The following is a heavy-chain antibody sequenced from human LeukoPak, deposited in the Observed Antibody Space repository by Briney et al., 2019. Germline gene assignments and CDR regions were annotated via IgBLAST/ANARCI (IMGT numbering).Heavy chain of an antibody. Sequence: GASVKVSCKASGYTFTGYYMHWVRQAPGQGLEWMGWINPNSGGINYAQKFQGRVTMTRDTSISTAYMELSRLRSDDTAVYYCARDVKAHLTYYYYYGMDVWGQGTTVTVSS. CDR1: GYTFTGYY. J-gene: IGHJ6*02. CDR3: ARDVKAHLTYYYYYGMDV. D-gene: IGHD4/OR15-4a*01. CDR2: INPNSGGI. V-gene: IGHV1-2*02.